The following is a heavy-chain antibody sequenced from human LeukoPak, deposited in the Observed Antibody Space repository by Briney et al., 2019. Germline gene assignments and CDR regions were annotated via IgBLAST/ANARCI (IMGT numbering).Heavy chain of an antibody. CDR1: GFTFSGYD. V-gene: IGHV3-48*04. Sequence: GGSLRLSCATSGFTFSGYDMSWVRQAPGKGLEWVSYTSSSSSTIYYADSVKSRFTISRDNAKNSLYLQMNSLRAEDTAVYYCARLRYYGMDVWGQGTTVTVSS. CDR3: ARLRYYGMDV. CDR2: TSSSSSTI. J-gene: IGHJ6*02.